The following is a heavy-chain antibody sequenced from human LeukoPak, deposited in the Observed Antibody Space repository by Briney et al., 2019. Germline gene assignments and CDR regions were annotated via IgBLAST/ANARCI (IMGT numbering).Heavy chain of an antibody. J-gene: IGHJ5*02. Sequence: PGRSLRLSCAASGFTFSSYAMHWVRQAPGKGLEWVAVISYDGSNKYYADSVKGRFTISRDNSKNTLYLQMNSLRAEDTAVYYCARLGIVVVPAVTVGIVDNWFDPWGQGTLVTVSS. CDR1: GFTFSSYA. V-gene: IGHV3-30-3*01. CDR2: ISYDGSNK. CDR3: ARLGIVVVPAVTVGIVDNWFDP. D-gene: IGHD2-2*01.